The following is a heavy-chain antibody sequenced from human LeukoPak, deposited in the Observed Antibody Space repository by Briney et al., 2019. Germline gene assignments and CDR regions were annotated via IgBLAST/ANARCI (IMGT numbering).Heavy chain of an antibody. D-gene: IGHD6-19*01. CDR1: GGSVSSGSYY. J-gene: IGHJ5*02. Sequence: SETLSLTCTVSGGSVSSGSYYWSWIRQPPGNGLEWIGYIYYSGSTSYSPSLKSRVTISVDTSKTQFSLKLNSVTAADTAVYYCARAVAGTSSWFDPWGQGTLVTVSS. CDR3: ARAVAGTSSWFDP. V-gene: IGHV4-61*01. CDR2: IYYSGST.